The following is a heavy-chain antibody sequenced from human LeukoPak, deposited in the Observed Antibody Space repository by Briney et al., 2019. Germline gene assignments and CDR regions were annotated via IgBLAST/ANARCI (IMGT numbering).Heavy chain of an antibody. CDR2: IYYSGST. V-gene: IGHV4-59*01. Sequence: SETLSLTCTVSGGSISSYYWSWIRQPPGKGLEWIGYIYYSGSTNYNPSLKSRVTKSVDTSKNQFSLKLSSVTAADTAVYYCARAVDYYDILTGYYLSGAFHIWGQGKMVTVSS. CDR3: ARAVDYYDILTGYYLSGAFHI. J-gene: IGHJ3*02. D-gene: IGHD3-9*01. CDR1: GGSISSYY.